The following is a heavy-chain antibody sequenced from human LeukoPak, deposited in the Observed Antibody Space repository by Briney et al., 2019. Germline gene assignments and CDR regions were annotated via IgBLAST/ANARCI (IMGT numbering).Heavy chain of an antibody. CDR2: IYSGGDT. CDR1: GFTVSSSY. CDR3: ARDDGDYVVSAFDI. D-gene: IGHD4-17*01. J-gene: IGHJ3*02. V-gene: IGHV3-53*01. Sequence: GGSLRLSCAASGFTVSSSYMSWVRQAPGKGLEWISAIYSGGDTYYADSVKGRFTISRDNSKNTLYLQMNSLRAEDTAVYYCARDDGDYVVSAFDIWGQGTMVTVSS.